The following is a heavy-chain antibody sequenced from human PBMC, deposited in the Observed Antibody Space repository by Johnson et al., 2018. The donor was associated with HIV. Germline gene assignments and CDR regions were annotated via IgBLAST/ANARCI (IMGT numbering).Heavy chain of an antibody. D-gene: IGHD2-21*02. CDR2: ISFVGIKK. Sequence: QMQLVESGGGLVQPGGSLRLSCAASGFTVSSNYMSWVRQAPGKGLEWVAAISFVGIKKYYADSVKGRFTISRDNSKNTLYLQMNSLRAEDTAVYYCARDPAHCGGDCYPSDAFDIWGQGTMVTVSS. V-gene: IGHV3-30*03. CDR1: GFTVSSNY. J-gene: IGHJ3*02. CDR3: ARDPAHCGGDCYPSDAFDI.